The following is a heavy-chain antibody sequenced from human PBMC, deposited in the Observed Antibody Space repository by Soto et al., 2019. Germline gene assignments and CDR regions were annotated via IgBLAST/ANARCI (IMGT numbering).Heavy chain of an antibody. D-gene: IGHD1-20*01. CDR1: GGSISSGGYY. Sequence: SETLSLTCTVSGGSISSGGYYWSWIRQHPGKGLEWIGYIYYSGSTYYNPSLKSRVTISVDTSKNQFSLKLSSVTAADTAVYYCARVPITGTAPRNFDYWGQGTLVTVSS. CDR3: ARVPITGTAPRNFDY. J-gene: IGHJ4*02. V-gene: IGHV4-31*03. CDR2: IYYSGST.